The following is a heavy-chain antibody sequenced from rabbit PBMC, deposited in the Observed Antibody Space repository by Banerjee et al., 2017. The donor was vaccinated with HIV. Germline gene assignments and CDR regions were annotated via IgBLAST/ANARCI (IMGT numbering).Heavy chain of an antibody. D-gene: IGHD8-1*01. V-gene: IGHV1S40*01. CDR3: ARPTNGDSSDFPFNL. CDR2: ISTWSGNT. Sequence: QSLEESGGDLVKPGASLTLTCTASGFSFSSGYDMCWVRQAPGKGLELIACISTWSGNTWYASWAKGRFTSSKNSSTRVTLQMTSLTAADTATYFCARPTNGDSSDFPFNLWGPGTLVT. J-gene: IGHJ4*01. CDR1: GFSFSSGYD.